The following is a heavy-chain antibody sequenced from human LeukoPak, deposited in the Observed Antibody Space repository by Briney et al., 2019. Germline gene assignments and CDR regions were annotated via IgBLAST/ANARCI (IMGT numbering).Heavy chain of an antibody. D-gene: IGHD4-17*01. CDR3: ARITVTTGRAFDY. J-gene: IGHJ4*02. CDR1: GFTFSDYY. CDR2: ISSSSSYI. Sequence: GGSLRLSCAASGFTFSDYYMNWVRQAAGKGLEWVSSISSSSSYIYYADSVKGRFTISRDNAKNSLYLQMNSLRAEDTAVYYCARITVTTGRAFDYWGQGTLVTVSS. V-gene: IGHV3-21*01.